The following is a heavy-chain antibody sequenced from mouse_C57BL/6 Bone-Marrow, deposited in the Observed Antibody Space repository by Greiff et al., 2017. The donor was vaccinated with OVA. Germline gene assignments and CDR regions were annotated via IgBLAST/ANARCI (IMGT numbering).Heavy chain of an antibody. CDR3: ARAGNYYGSSSYWYFDV. J-gene: IGHJ1*03. CDR1: GFTFSSYA. D-gene: IGHD1-1*01. V-gene: IGHV5-4*03. Sequence: EVKLMESGGGLVKPGGSLKLSCAASGFTFSSYAMSWVRQTPEKRLEWVATISDGGSYTYYPDNVKGRFTISRDNAKNNLYLQMSHLKSEDTAMYYCARAGNYYGSSSYWYFDVWGTGTTVTVSS. CDR2: ISDGGSYT.